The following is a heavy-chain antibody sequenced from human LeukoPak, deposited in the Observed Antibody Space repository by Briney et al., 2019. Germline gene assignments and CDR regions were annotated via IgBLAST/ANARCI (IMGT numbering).Heavy chain of an antibody. CDR3: ARVKPPERWYYDSSGYYRDY. Sequence: SETLSLTCTVSGGSISSSSYYWGWIRQPPGKGLEWIGSIYYSGSTYYNPSLKSRVTISVDTSKNQFSLKLSSVTAADTAVYYCARVKPPERWYYDSSGYYRDYWGQGTLVTVSS. J-gene: IGHJ4*02. D-gene: IGHD3-22*01. CDR1: GGSISSSSYY. CDR2: IYYSGST. V-gene: IGHV4-39*07.